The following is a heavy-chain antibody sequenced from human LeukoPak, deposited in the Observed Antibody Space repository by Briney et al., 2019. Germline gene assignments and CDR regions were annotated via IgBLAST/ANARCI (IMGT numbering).Heavy chain of an antibody. V-gene: IGHV3-7*01. Sequence: PGGSLRLSCAASGFTFSSYAVSWVRQAPGKGLEWVANIKQDGSEKYYVDSVKGRFTISRDNAKNSLYLQMNSLRAEDTAVYYCARDTSFDGMDVWGQGTTVTVSS. CDR1: GFTFSSYA. CDR3: ARDTSFDGMDV. J-gene: IGHJ6*02. CDR2: IKQDGSEK.